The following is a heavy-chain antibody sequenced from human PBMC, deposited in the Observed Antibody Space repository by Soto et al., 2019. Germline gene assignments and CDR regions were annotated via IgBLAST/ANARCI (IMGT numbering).Heavy chain of an antibody. Sequence: GESMKISCRTSGYRFTSYWIAWVRQMPGKGLEWMGIIFPSDSDTRYSPSFQGQVTISADRSTSTVFLQWASLKASDTAVYFCARKDKSGYFNWFDPWGQGTLVTVSS. CDR3: ARKDKSGYFNWFDP. D-gene: IGHD3-22*01. CDR2: IFPSDSDT. CDR1: GYRFTSYW. V-gene: IGHV5-51*01. J-gene: IGHJ5*02.